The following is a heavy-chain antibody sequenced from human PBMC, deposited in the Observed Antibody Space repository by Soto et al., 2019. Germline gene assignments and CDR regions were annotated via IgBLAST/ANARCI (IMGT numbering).Heavy chain of an antibody. J-gene: IGHJ4*02. CDR2: IKQVGSEK. CDR3: TNRPTKIKYYCVFDF. V-gene: IGHV3-7*03. CDR1: GLSLSEHW. Sequence: GESLRLACVPSGLSLSEHWVSWVRQVAGKGLGWVGNIKQVGSEKYYVSSVKGRFTTSRDHAQNSLFLQMNDLRAEDTAVYECTNRPTKIKYYCVFDFWGQGTLVTVSS. D-gene: IGHD3-10*01.